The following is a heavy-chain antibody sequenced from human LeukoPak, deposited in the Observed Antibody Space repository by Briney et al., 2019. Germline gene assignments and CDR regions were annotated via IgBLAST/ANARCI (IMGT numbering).Heavy chain of an antibody. D-gene: IGHD6-13*01. CDR3: ARDYSSSWYYFDY. V-gene: IGHV3-21*01. Sequence: GGSLRLSCAASGFTFSSYSMNWVRQAPGKGLEWVSSISSSSSYIYYADSVKGRFTISRGNAKNSLYLQMNSLRAEDTAVYYCARDYSSSWYYFDYWGQGTLVTVSS. CDR2: ISSSSSYI. CDR1: GFTFSSYS. J-gene: IGHJ4*02.